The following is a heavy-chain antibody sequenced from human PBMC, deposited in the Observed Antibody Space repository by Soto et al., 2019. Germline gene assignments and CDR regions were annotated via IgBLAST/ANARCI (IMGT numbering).Heavy chain of an antibody. CDR2: IYYSGST. CDR1: GGSISSGGYY. J-gene: IGHJ5*02. D-gene: IGHD2-2*01. Sequence: SETLSLTCTVSGGSISSGGYYWSWIRQHPGKGLEWIGYIYYSGSTYYNPSLKSRVTISVDTSKNQFSLKLSSVTAADTAVYYCARVRDIVVVPAALLAPWGQGTLVTVSS. CDR3: ARVRDIVVVPAALLAP. V-gene: IGHV4-31*03.